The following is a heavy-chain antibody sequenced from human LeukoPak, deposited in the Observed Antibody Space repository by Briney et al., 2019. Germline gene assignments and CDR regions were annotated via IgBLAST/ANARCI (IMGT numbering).Heavy chain of an antibody. CDR1: GFTVSSNY. Sequence: PGGSLRLSCAASGFTVSSNYMSWVRQAPGKGLEWVSVIYSGGSTYYADSVKGRFTISRDNSKNTLYLQMNSLRAEDTAVYYCARDFNTYYDFWSGYSSSDAFDIWGQGTMVTVSS. V-gene: IGHV3-53*01. J-gene: IGHJ3*02. CDR2: IYSGGST. D-gene: IGHD3-3*01. CDR3: ARDFNTYYDFWSGYSSSDAFDI.